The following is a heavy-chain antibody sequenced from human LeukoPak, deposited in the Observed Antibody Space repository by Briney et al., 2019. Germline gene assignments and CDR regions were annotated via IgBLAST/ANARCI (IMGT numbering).Heavy chain of an antibody. D-gene: IGHD4-17*01. V-gene: IGHV4-30-4*01. J-gene: IGHJ4*02. CDR2: IYKSGSA. CDR1: GGSITSGDYY. Sequence: SESLSLTCTVSGGSITSGDYYWTWIRQPPGKGLEYIGYIYKSGSAYYNPSLKSRVTISIHTSKNQFSLRLNSVTAADTAVYYCARVRSGTVTEPDFDYWGQGTLVTVAS. CDR3: ARVRSGTVTEPDFDY.